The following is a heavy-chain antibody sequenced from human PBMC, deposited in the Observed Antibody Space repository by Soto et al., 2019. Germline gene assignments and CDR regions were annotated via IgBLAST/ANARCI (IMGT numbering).Heavy chain of an antibody. CDR1: GYTFTGYY. Sequence: QVQLVQSGAEVKKPGASVKVSCKASGYTFTGYYMHWVRQAPGQGLEWMGWINPNSGGTNYAQKFQGWATMTRDTSISTAYMELSRLRSDDTAVYYCARGVGVLLWFGELSPFDYWGQGTLVTVSS. CDR2: INPNSGGT. V-gene: IGHV1-2*04. D-gene: IGHD3-10*01. J-gene: IGHJ4*02. CDR3: ARGVGVLLWFGELSPFDY.